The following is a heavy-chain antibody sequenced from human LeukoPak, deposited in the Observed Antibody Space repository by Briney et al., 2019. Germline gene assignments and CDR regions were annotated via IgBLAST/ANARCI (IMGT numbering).Heavy chain of an antibody. CDR3: ARDRLSPGPDGNWFGP. D-gene: IGHD1-14*01. CDR2: ISAYNGNT. CDR1: GYTFTSYG. J-gene: IGHJ5*02. V-gene: IGHV1-18*01. Sequence: ASVKVSCKASGYTFTSYGISWVRQAPGQGLEWMGWISAYNGNTKYTQKLQGRVTMTTDTSTSIAYMELMSLRSDDTAVYYCARDRLSPGPDGNWFGPWGQGTLVTVSS.